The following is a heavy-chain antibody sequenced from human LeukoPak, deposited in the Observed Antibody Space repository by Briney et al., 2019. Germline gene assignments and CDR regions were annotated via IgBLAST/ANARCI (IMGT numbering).Heavy chain of an antibody. V-gene: IGHV4-59*01. Sequence: SSETLSLTCRVSDDSISSYYWNWIRQPPGKPLEWIGYTHYSGNTNYNPSLKSRVTTLVDMSKNQFSLKLSSVTAADTAVYYCARVGRDYYGMDVWGQGTTVTVSS. CDR1: DDSISSYY. J-gene: IGHJ6*02. CDR2: THYSGNT. CDR3: ARVGRDYYGMDV.